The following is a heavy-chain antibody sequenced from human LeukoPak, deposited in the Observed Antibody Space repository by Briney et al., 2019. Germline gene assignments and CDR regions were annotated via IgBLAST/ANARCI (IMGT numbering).Heavy chain of an antibody. CDR2: MSYDGSNK. V-gene: IGHV3-30*18. J-gene: IGHJ4*02. CDR3: AKDLHTSGWRHDFDY. CDR1: GFTFRSYG. Sequence: PGGSLRLSCAASGFTFRSYGMHWVRQAPGKGLEWVAVMSYDGSNKYYADSVKGRFTISRDNSKNTLYLQMNSLRAEDTAVYYCAKDLHTSGWRHDFDYWEQRTLVTDSS. D-gene: IGHD6-19*01.